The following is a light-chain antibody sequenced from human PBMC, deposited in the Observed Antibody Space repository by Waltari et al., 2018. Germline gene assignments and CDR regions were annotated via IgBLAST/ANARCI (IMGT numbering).Light chain of an antibody. Sequence: QAGLTQPPSVSKGLRQTATLTCIGNTKNIGNAGAYLLQQHQGHPPKVLSYRNTHRPSGISERFSASRSGNTASLTISGLQPEDEADYYCSAWDGSLNTWLFGGWTKLTVL. CDR1: TKNIGNAG. CDR3: SAWDGSLNTWL. J-gene: IGLJ2*01. CDR2: RNT. V-gene: IGLV10-54*04.